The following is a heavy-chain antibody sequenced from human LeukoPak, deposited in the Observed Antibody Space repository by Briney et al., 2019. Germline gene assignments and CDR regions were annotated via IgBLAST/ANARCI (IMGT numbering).Heavy chain of an antibody. CDR2: INHSGST. CDR3: AGLPPRSWSYYYGMDV. D-gene: IGHD6-13*01. V-gene: IGHV4-34*01. J-gene: IGHJ6*02. CDR1: GGSFSGYY. Sequence: SETLSLTCAVYGGSFSGYYWSWIRQPPGKGLEWIGEINHSGSTNYNPSLKSRVTISVDTSKNQFSLKLSSVTAADTAVYYCAGLPPRSWSYYYGMDVWGQGTTVTVSS.